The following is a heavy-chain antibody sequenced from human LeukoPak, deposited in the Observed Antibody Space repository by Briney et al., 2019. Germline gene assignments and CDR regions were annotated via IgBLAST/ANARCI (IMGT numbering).Heavy chain of an antibody. CDR1: GYTFTSYG. CDR2: ISAYNGNT. V-gene: IGHV1-18*01. D-gene: IGHD3-16*01. CDR3: ARHSYVWGGPDAFDI. Sequence: ASVKVSCKASGYTFTSYGISWVRQAPGQGLEWMGWISAYNGNTNYAQKLQGRVTMTTDTSTSTAYMELRGLRSDDTAVYYCARHSYVWGGPDAFDIWGQGTMVTVSS. J-gene: IGHJ3*02.